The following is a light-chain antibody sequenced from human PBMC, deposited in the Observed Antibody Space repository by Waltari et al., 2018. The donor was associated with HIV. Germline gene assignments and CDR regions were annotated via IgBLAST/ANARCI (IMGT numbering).Light chain of an antibody. CDR3: TSYTTSDTLR. CDR1: SSDFGFDNY. CDR2: EVS. J-gene: IGLJ3*02. V-gene: IGLV2-14*03. Sequence: QSVLTQPASVSGSPGQSVTISCTGTSSDFGFDNYVSWYQQYPGKAPTLIIYEVSNRPSGFPVRFSGSKSGNTASLTISGLQNEDEADYFCTSYTTSDTLRFGGGTKVTVL.